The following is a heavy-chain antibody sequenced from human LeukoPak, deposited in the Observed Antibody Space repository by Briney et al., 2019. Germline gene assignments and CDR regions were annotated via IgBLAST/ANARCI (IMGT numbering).Heavy chain of an antibody. V-gene: IGHV3-30*18. J-gene: IGHJ4*02. Sequence: PGGSLRLSCAASGFTFSTYTMNWVRQAPGTGLEWVGVISYDGSNKYYADSVKGRFTISRDTSKNTLDLQINRLRAEDTAVYYCAKDVRWQLLPYYYFDYWGQGTLVTVSS. CDR2: ISYDGSNK. D-gene: IGHD2-15*01. CDR3: AKDVRWQLLPYYYFDY. CDR1: GFTFSTYT.